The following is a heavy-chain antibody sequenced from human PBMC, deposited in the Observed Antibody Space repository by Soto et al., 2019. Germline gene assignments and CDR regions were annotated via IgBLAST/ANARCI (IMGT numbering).Heavy chain of an antibody. V-gene: IGHV1-69*13. CDR3: ARVGGCYYFDY. Sequence: ASVKVSCKASGGTFSSYAISWVRQAPGQGLEWLGGIIPIFGTANYAQKFQGRVTITADESTSTAYMELSSLRSEDTDVYYCARVGGCYYFDYWGQGTLVTVSS. D-gene: IGHD1-26*01. J-gene: IGHJ4*02. CDR2: IIPIFGTA. CDR1: GGTFSSYA.